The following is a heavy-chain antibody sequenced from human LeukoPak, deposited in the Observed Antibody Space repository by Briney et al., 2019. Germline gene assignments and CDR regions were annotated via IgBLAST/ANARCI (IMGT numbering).Heavy chain of an antibody. CDR2: IYYSGST. CDR1: GGSMTSNNYY. Sequence: SETLSLTCTVSGGSMTSNNYYWGWIRQHPGKGLEWIGYIYYSGSTYYNPSLKSRVTISVDTSKNQFSLKLSSVTAADTAVYYCARERSGGSGWPFDYWGQGTLVTVSS. D-gene: IGHD6-19*01. J-gene: IGHJ4*02. V-gene: IGHV4-31*03. CDR3: ARERSGGSGWPFDY.